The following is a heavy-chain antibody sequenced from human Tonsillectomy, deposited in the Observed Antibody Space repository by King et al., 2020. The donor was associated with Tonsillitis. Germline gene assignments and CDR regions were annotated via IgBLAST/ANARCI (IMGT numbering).Heavy chain of an antibody. Sequence: VQLQQWGAGLLKPSETLSLTCAVYGGSFSGYYWSWIRQPPGKGLEWIGEINHSGSTNYNPSLKSRVTISADTSKNQLSLKLSSVTAADTAVYYCARVEITIFGVVSDYWGQGTLVTVSS. V-gene: IGHV4-34*01. J-gene: IGHJ4*02. CDR1: GGSFSGYY. D-gene: IGHD3-3*01. CDR3: ARVEITIFGVVSDY. CDR2: INHSGST.